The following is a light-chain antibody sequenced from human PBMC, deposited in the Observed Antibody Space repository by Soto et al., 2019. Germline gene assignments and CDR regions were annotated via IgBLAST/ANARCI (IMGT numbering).Light chain of an antibody. CDR3: AAWDDSLNGGV. V-gene: IGLV2-14*01. CDR2: GNN. Sequence: QSALTQPASVSGSPGQSITISCTGTSSDVGGYNYVSWYQQHPGKAPKLLIYGNNQRPSGVPDRISGSKSGTSASLAISGLQSEDEADYFCAAWDDSLNGGVFGGGTKLTVL. J-gene: IGLJ3*02. CDR1: SSDVGGYNY.